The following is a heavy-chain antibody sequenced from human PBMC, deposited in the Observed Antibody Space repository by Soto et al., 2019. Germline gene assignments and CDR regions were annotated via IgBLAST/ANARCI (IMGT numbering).Heavy chain of an antibody. Sequence: SETLSLTCAVYGGSFSGYYWSWIRQPPGKGLEWIGEIYHSGSTNYNPSLKSRVTISVDKSKNQFSLKLSSVTAADTAVYYCASGGAVAKPALYYYYGMDVWGQGTTVTVSS. D-gene: IGHD6-19*01. CDR3: ASGGAVAKPALYYYYGMDV. J-gene: IGHJ6*02. CDR1: GGSFSGYY. V-gene: IGHV4-34*01. CDR2: IYHSGST.